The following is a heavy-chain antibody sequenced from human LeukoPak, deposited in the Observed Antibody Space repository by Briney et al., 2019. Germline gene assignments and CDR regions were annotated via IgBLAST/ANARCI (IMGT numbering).Heavy chain of an antibody. Sequence: GGSLRLSCAASGFTFSSYGMHWVRQAPGKGLEWVTFIRYDGNNKYYVDSVKGRFTISRDNAKNTLYLQMNSLRVEDTAVYYCAKGHSGFTALGAFDIWGQGTMVTVSS. V-gene: IGHV3-30*02. J-gene: IGHJ3*02. CDR3: AKGHSGFTALGAFDI. D-gene: IGHD5-12*01. CDR1: GFTFSSYG. CDR2: IRYDGNNK.